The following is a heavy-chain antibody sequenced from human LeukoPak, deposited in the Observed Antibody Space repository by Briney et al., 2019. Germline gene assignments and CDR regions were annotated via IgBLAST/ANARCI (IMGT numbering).Heavy chain of an antibody. J-gene: IGHJ4*02. CDR3: ARVGTTSPDY. D-gene: IGHD2-2*01. V-gene: IGHV3-23*01. CDR2: IGGSGGST. CDR1: GFTFSSYA. Sequence: GGSLRLSCAASGFTFSSYAMTWVRQAPGKGLEWVSAIGGSGGSTYYADSVKGRFTISRDNAKNSLYLQMNSLRVEDTAVYYCARVGTTSPDYWGQGTLVTVSS.